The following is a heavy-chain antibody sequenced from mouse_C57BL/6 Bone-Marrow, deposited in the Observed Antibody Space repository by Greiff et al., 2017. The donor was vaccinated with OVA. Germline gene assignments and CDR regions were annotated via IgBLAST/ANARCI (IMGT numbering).Heavy chain of an antibody. V-gene: IGHV5-9*01. D-gene: IGHD2-3*01. CDR1: GFTFSSYT. Sequence: EVKLVESGGGLVKPGGSLKLSCAASGFTFSSYTMSWVRQTPEKRLEWVATISGGGGNTYYPDSVKGRFPISRDNAKNTLYLQMSSLRSEDTALYYCARGYYGFAYWGQGTLVTVSA. CDR2: ISGGGGNT. J-gene: IGHJ3*01. CDR3: ARGYYGFAY.